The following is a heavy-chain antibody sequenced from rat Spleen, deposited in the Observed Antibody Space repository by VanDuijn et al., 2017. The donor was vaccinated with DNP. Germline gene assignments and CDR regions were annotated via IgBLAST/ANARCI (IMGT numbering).Heavy chain of an antibody. Sequence: EVQLAESGGGLVQPGRSMKLSCAASGFTFSNYYMAWVRQAPGKGLEWISSITNTGGSTYYPDSVRGRFTVSRDNAKSTLYLQMNSLRSEDTATYYCARMYTTDYYWYFDFWGPGTMVTVSS. V-gene: IGHV5-25*01. CDR1: GFTFSNYY. CDR3: ARMYTTDYYWYFDF. D-gene: IGHD1-6*01. J-gene: IGHJ1*01. CDR2: ITNTGGST.